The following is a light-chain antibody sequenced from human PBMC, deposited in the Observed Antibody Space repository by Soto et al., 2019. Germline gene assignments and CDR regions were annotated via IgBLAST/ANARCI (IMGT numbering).Light chain of an antibody. CDR2: YAS. CDR3: QQYGSSSIT. CDR1: QSVSSGY. V-gene: IGKV3D-20*01. Sequence: EIVLTQSPATLSLSPGERATLSCGASQSVSSGYLAWYQKNPGLAPRLLIYYASSRATGIPDRFSGSGYGTDINLNIRRLEPEDFAVYYCQQYGSSSITFGQGTRLEIK. J-gene: IGKJ5*01.